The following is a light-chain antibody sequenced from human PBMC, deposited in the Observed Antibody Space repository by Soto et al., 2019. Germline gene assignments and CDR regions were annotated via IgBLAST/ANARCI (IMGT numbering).Light chain of an antibody. Sequence: QSVLTQPPSASGTPGQRVTISCSGSSSNIGQNTVNWYQQLPGTAPKLLVYFNSQRPSGVPARFSASKFGTSASLVISGLQSEDEPSYYCATWEDSLNGWVFGGGTKLTVL. CDR3: ATWEDSLNGWV. J-gene: IGLJ3*02. CDR1: SSNIGQNT. V-gene: IGLV1-44*01. CDR2: FNS.